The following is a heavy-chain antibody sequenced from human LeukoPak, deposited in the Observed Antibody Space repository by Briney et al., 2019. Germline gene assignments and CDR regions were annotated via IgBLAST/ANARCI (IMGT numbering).Heavy chain of an antibody. CDR3: ARLFSGSYRPGDYYYYGMDV. Sequence: ASVKVSCKASGYTFTGYYMHWVRQATGQGLEWMGWINPNSGGTNYAQKFQGRVTMTRDTSISTAYMELSRLRSDDTAVYYCARLFSGSYRPGDYYYYGMDVWGQGTTVTVSS. V-gene: IGHV1-2*02. CDR1: GYTFTGYY. CDR2: INPNSGGT. J-gene: IGHJ6*02. D-gene: IGHD1-26*01.